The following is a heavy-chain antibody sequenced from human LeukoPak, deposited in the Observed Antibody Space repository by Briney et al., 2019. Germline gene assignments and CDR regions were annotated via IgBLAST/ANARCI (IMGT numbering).Heavy chain of an antibody. CDR3: AKEEFDF. CDR1: GFTFSSYA. Sequence: QSGGSLRLSCAASGFTFSSYAMNWVRQAPGKGLEWVSTVSATGVGTYYAASVKGHFTISRDNSKNTLYLQMNSLRAEDTAVYYCAKEEFDFWGQGTLVTVSS. J-gene: IGHJ4*02. CDR2: VSATGVGT. V-gene: IGHV3-23*01.